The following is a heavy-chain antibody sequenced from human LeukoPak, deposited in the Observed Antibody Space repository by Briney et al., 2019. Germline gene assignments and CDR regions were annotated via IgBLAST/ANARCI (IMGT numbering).Heavy chain of an antibody. J-gene: IGHJ4*02. CDR1: GFTFSGSA. V-gene: IGHV3-73*01. D-gene: IGHD7-27*01. CDR3: TRHGEDTHYWGFLREFDY. CDR2: IRSKANSYAT. Sequence: PGGSLRLSCAASGFTFSGSAMHWVRQASGKGLEWVGRIRSKANSYATAYAASVKGRFTISRDDSKNTAYLQMNSLKTEDTAVYYCTRHGEDTHYWGFLREFDYWGQGTLVTVSS.